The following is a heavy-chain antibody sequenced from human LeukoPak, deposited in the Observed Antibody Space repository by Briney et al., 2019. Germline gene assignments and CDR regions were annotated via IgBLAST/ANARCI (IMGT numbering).Heavy chain of an antibody. J-gene: IGHJ5*02. Sequence: GGSPRLSCAASGFTFSTYSMTWVRQAPGKGLEWVSAISGSGGSTYYADSVKGRFTISRDNSKNTLYLQMNSLRAEDTAVYYCAKGEWLRFFDPWGQGTLVTVSS. CDR2: ISGSGGST. CDR3: AKGEWLRFFDP. CDR1: GFTFSTYS. D-gene: IGHD5-12*01. V-gene: IGHV3-23*01.